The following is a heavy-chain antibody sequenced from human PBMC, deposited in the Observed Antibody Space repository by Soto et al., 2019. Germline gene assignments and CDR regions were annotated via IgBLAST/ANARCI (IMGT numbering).Heavy chain of an antibody. CDR3: EKGYGFGYHSPLDY. V-gene: IGHV3-9*01. D-gene: IGHD5-18*01. CDR2: ISWNSGNI. CDR1: GFTFDDYA. Sequence: EVELVESGGGLVQPGRSLRLSCAASGFTFDDYAMNWVRQAPGKGLEWVSGISWNSGNIGYADSVKGQFTISRDNARNSLDLPMNSLSAEDTAVYYCEKGYGFGYHSPLDYWGQGTLVHVSS. J-gene: IGHJ4*02.